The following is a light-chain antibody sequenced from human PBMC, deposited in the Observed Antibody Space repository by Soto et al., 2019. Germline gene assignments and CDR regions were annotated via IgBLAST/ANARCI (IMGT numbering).Light chain of an antibody. J-gene: IGLJ1*01. CDR1: SSNIGAGYD. CDR2: GNS. Sequence: QSVLTQPPSVSGAPGQRVTISCTGSSSNIGAGYDVHWYQQLPGTAPKLLIYGNSNRPSGVPDRFSGYKSGTSASLAITGLQAEDEADYYCQSYDSSLSGYVFVTGTKVTVL. V-gene: IGLV1-40*01. CDR3: QSYDSSLSGYV.